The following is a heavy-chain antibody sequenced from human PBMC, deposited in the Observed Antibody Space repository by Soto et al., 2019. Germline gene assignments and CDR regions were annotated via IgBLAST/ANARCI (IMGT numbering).Heavy chain of an antibody. Sequence: SETLSLTCDVSGVSISENHWSWIRQAPGKGLEWVGYVHFSGSTTYNPSLAPRLNISFDMSKSQVYLQLTSVTAADTAVYYCARTLFGWGIWFDPWGQGTLVTVSS. D-gene: IGHD3-10*02. J-gene: IGHJ5*02. CDR2: VHFSGST. CDR3: ARTLFGWGIWFDP. V-gene: IGHV4-59*01. CDR1: GVSISENH.